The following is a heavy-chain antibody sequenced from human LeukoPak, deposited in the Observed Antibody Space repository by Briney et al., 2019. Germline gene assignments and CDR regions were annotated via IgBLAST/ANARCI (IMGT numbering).Heavy chain of an antibody. CDR3: ARAFTQSTIFGVGINN. Sequence: GGSLRLSCAFSGFTFNDYSMPWVRQAPGKGLDWVSLISGDGGDTYDTDSVKGRFTISRDNSKNSMYLQMNNLRAEDTALYYCARAFTQSTIFGVGINNWGQGTLVTVSS. CDR2: ISGDGGDT. CDR1: GFTFNDYS. V-gene: IGHV3-43*02. J-gene: IGHJ4*02. D-gene: IGHD3-3*01.